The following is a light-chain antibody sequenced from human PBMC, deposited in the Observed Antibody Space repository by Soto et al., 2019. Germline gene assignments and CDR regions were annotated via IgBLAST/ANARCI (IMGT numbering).Light chain of an antibody. CDR2: GAS. J-gene: IGKJ5*01. Sequence: EIMLTQSPGPLSFSPGERATLSSRASQIISGNSLAWYQQKPGQAPRLLMYGASNRATGIPDRFSGSGSGTDFTLSISRLEPEDFAVYYCQHYGRSPPITFGQGTRLE. CDR3: QHYGRSPPIT. V-gene: IGKV3-20*01. CDR1: QIISGNS.